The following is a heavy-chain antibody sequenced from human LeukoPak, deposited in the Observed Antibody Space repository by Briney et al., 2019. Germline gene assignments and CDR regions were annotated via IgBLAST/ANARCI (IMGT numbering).Heavy chain of an antibody. CDR2: IRYDGSNK. V-gene: IGHV3-30*02. D-gene: IGHD3-16*01. Sequence: GGSLRLSCAASGFTFSNYGMHWVRQAPGKGLEWVAFIRYDGSNKYYADSVKGRFTISRDNSKNTLYLQMNSLRAEDTAVYYCLQRGFDYWGQGALVTVSS. J-gene: IGHJ4*02. CDR3: LQRGFDY. CDR1: GFTFSNYG.